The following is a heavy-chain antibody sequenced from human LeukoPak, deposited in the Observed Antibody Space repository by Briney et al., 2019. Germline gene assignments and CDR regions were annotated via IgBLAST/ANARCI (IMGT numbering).Heavy chain of an antibody. CDR1: GGTFSSYA. D-gene: IGHD3-3*01. CDR3: ACRSRYDFWSGYYRYCFDY. J-gene: IGHJ4*02. CDR2: IIPIFGTA. Sequence: SVKVSCKASGGTFSSYAISWVRQAPGQGLEWMGGIIPIFGTANYAQKFQGRVTITADESTSTAYMELSSLRSEDTAVYYCACRSRYDFWSGYYRYCFDYWGQGTLVTVSS. V-gene: IGHV1-69*13.